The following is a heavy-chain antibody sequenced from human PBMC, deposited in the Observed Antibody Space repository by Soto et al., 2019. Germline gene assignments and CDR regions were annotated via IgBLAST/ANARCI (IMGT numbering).Heavy chain of an antibody. J-gene: IGHJ4*02. CDR3: ATSEGGDGYSFDY. D-gene: IGHD3-16*01. V-gene: IGHV1-69*13. CDR1: GVTFNRQD. Sequence: SSVKASCKASGVTFNRQDMRWVRQAPGQGLEWMGGIIPMFGTPHYAEKFQDRVTITADESTGTAYLELSSLTSEDTAVYYCATSEGGDGYSFDYWGPGTLVTVSS. CDR2: IIPMFGTP.